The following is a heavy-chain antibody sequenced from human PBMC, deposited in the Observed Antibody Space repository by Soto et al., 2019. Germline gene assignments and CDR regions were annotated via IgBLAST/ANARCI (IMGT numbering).Heavy chain of an antibody. Sequence: GGSLRLSCVASGFDFNTYSMNWVRQAPGKGLEWLAFINGRGNTIYYADSVKGRLTVSRDNAKSSLYLQMNSLRDEDTAVYFCAASRHYALLTSYYGFDYWGQGSLVTVSS. D-gene: IGHD3-9*01. CDR2: INGRGNTI. J-gene: IGHJ4*02. CDR1: GFDFNTYS. V-gene: IGHV3-48*02. CDR3: AASRHYALLTSYYGFDY.